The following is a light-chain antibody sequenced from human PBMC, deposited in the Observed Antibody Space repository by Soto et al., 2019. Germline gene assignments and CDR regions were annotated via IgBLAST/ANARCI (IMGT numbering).Light chain of an antibody. J-gene: IGKJ1*01. CDR2: KGS. CDR1: QSISSW. V-gene: IGKV1-5*03. CDR3: QQYDSYPST. Sequence: DIQMTQSPSTLSASVGDRVTITCRASQSISSWLAWYQQKPGKAPKLLIYKGSTLESGIPSRCSGSGSGTEFTLTISSLQPDDFATYYCQQYDSYPSTFGQGTKVEIK.